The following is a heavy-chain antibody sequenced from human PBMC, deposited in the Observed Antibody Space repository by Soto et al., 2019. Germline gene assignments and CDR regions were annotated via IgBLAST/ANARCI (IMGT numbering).Heavy chain of an antibody. Sequence: GASVKVSCKASGYTFTSYYMHWVRQAPGQGLEWMGIINPSGGSTSYAQKFQGRVTMTRDTSTSTVYMELSSLRSDDTAVYYCAGSVLRYFDWATDYYYYYGMDVWGQGTTVTVSS. CDR2: INPSGGST. V-gene: IGHV1-46*01. D-gene: IGHD3-9*01. CDR3: AGSVLRYFDWATDYYYYYGMDV. J-gene: IGHJ6*02. CDR1: GYTFTSYY.